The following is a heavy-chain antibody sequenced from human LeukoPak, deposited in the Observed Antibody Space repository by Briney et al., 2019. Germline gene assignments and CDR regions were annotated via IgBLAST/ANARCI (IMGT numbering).Heavy chain of an antibody. CDR3: AKADGGYSFDVNDY. CDR2: VSGSGDST. CDR1: GFTFSSYG. D-gene: IGHD5-18*01. J-gene: IGHJ4*02. Sequence: GGSLRLSCAASGFTFSSYGMNWVRQAPGKGLEWVSAVSGSGDSTNYGDSVKGRFTISRDNSKNTLDLQMNSLRAEDTAVYYCAKADGGYSFDVNDYWGQGTLVTVSS. V-gene: IGHV3-23*01.